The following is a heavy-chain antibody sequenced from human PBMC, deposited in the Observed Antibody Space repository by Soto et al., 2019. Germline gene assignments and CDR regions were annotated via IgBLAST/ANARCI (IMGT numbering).Heavy chain of an antibody. Sequence: GGSLRLSCAASGFTFSSYDMHWVRQATGKGLEWVSTIGTAGDTYYPGSVKGRFTISRENAKNSLYLQMNSLRAGDTAVYYCARGVGSYGRNLFDPWGQGTLVTVSS. CDR2: IGTAGDT. D-gene: IGHD5-18*01. CDR3: ARGVGSYGRNLFDP. CDR1: GFTFSSYD. J-gene: IGHJ5*02. V-gene: IGHV3-13*01.